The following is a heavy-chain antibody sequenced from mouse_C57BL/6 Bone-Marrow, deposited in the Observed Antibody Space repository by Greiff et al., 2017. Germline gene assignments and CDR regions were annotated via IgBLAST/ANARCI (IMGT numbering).Heavy chain of an antibody. Sequence: VQLQQSGAELAKPGASVKLSCKASGYTFTSYWMHWVKQRPGQGLEWIGYINPSSGYTKYNQKFKDKATLTADKSSSTDYMQLSSLTYEDSAVYYCDYGSSYPYWYFDVWGTGTTVTVSS. CDR2: INPSSGYT. CDR3: DYGSSYPYWYFDV. CDR1: GYTFTSYW. D-gene: IGHD1-1*01. J-gene: IGHJ1*03. V-gene: IGHV1-7*01.